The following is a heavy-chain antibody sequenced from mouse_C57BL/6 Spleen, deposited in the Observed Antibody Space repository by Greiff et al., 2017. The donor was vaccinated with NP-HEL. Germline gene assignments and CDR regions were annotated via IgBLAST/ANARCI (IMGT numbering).Heavy chain of an antibody. Sequence: QVQLQQSGAELARPGASVKMSCKASGYTFTSYTMHWVKQRPGQGLEWIGYINPSSGYTKYNQKFKDKATLTADKSSSTAYMQLSSLTSEDSAVYYCAREDGYPLMDDWGQGTSVTVSS. CDR2: INPSSGYT. V-gene: IGHV1-4*01. J-gene: IGHJ4*01. CDR1: GYTFTSYT. D-gene: IGHD2-3*01. CDR3: AREDGYPLMDD.